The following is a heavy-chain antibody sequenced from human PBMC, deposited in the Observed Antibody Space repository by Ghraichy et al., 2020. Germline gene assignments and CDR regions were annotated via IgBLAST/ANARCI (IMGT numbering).Heavy chain of an antibody. CDR2: INPNSGGT. CDR1: GYTFTGYY. D-gene: IGHD2-2*01. Sequence: ASVKVSCKASGYTFTGYYMHWVRQAPGQGLEWMGWINPNSGGTNYAQKFQGRVTMTRDTSISTAYMELSRLRSDDTAVYYCARFLKSGTSSNYYYYYMDVWGKGTTVTVSS. V-gene: IGHV1-2*02. J-gene: IGHJ6*03. CDR3: ARFLKSGTSSNYYYYYMDV.